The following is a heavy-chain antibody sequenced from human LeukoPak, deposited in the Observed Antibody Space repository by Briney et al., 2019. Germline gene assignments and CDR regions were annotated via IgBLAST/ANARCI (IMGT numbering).Heavy chain of an antibody. V-gene: IGHV3-30*18. CDR3: AKEGRRIAVAGSYFDD. CDR1: GFTLSNYG. J-gene: IGHJ4*02. D-gene: IGHD6-19*01. Sequence: PGRSLRLSCAASGFTLSNYGMHWVRQAPGKGLEWVAVISYDGSNTYYADSVKGRFTISRDNSKNTLYLQMNSLRPEDTGVYYCAKEGRRIAVAGSYFDDWGQGTLVNVSS. CDR2: ISYDGSNT.